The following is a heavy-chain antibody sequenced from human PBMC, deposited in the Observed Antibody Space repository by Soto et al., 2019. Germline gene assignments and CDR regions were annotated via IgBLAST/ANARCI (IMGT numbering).Heavy chain of an antibody. CDR2: INPSDGST. D-gene: IGHD6-13*01. Sequence: QVQLVQSGAEVKKPGASVKVSCKASGYTFTSYYMHWVRQAPGQGLEWMGIINPSDGSTTYAQKFQGRVTMTRDTSRSTVYMEVSSLRSEDTAVYYCARVPAPYSSSWTYDYWGQGTLVTVSS. V-gene: IGHV1-46*03. J-gene: IGHJ4*02. CDR3: ARVPAPYSSSWTYDY. CDR1: GYTFTSYY.